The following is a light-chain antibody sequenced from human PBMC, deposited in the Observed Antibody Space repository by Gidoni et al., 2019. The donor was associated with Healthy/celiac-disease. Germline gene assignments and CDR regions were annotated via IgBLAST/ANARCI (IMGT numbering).Light chain of an antibody. CDR2: GAS. J-gene: IGKJ2*01. CDR1: QSISSY. Sequence: IQMPQSPSSLSASVGDRVTITCRASQSISSYVNWYQQKPGKAPKILIYGASSLQSGVPSRFSGSGSGTDCTLTISRLQPEDFATYYCQQSYSTPMYTCGQGTKLEIK. V-gene: IGKV1-39*01. CDR3: QQSYSTPMYT.